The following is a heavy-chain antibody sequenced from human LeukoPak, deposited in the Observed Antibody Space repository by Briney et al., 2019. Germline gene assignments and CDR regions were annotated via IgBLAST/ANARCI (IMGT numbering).Heavy chain of an antibody. D-gene: IGHD3-10*01. CDR1: GFTFSSYG. CDR3: AKSGQNYYGSV. Sequence: GGSLRLSCAASGFTFSSYGMHWVRQAPGKGLEGVAVISYDGTYKYYADSVKGRFTISRDSSKNTLYLQMNSLRAEDTAVYYCAKSGQNYYGSVWGQGTQVTVSS. V-gene: IGHV3-30*18. J-gene: IGHJ4*02. CDR2: ISYDGTYK.